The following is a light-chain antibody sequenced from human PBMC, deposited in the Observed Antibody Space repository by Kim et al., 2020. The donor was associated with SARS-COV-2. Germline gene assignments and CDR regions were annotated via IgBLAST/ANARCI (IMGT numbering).Light chain of an antibody. Sequence: VSQGERATLSCRASQNIRGNLAWYQQKPGQAPRLLIYGASTRATAFPARFSGSGSGTEFTLTISSLQSEDCAVYYCQEYDSWPLAFGGGTKVEIK. CDR2: GAS. V-gene: IGKV3-15*01. J-gene: IGKJ4*01. CDR1: QNIRGN. CDR3: QEYDSWPLA.